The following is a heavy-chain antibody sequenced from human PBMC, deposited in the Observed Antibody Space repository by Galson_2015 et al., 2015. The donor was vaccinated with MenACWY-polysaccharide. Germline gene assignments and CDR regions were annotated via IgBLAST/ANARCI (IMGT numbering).Heavy chain of an antibody. Sequence: HWVRQAPGKGLEWVALIQNVGSPKAYADSVKGRFTISRDNSKNTLYLEMNSLRAEDTAVYYCARESSRIVFHAFDIWGQGTMVTVSS. CDR3: ARESSRIVFHAFDI. CDR2: IQNVGSPK. J-gene: IGHJ3*02. D-gene: IGHD6-19*01. V-gene: IGHV3-33*05.